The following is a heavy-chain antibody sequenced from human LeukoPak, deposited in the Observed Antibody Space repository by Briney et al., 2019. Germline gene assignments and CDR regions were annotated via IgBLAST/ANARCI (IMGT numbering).Heavy chain of an antibody. CDR3: ARSSSVTIPGYYFDY. J-gene: IGHJ4*02. CDR1: DYTFTSYG. Sequence: ASVKVSCKASDYTFTSYGISWVRQAPGQGLEWMGGISAYNGNTNYAQKLQGRVTMTTDTSTSTAYMELRSLRSDDTAVYYCARSSSVTIPGYYFDYWGQGTLVTVSS. V-gene: IGHV1-18*01. D-gene: IGHD2-21*01. CDR2: ISAYNGNT.